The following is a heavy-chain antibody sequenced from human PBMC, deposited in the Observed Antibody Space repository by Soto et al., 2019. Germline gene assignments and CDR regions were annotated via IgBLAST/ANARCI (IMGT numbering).Heavy chain of an antibody. CDR1: GGSVSSSNW. V-gene: IGHV4-4*02. J-gene: IGHJ3*02. CDR2: IYHSGSA. Sequence: QVQLQESGPGLVKPSGTLSLTCAVSGGSVSSSNWWSWVRQSPAKGLGWMGEIYHSGSAHYNPSLKSRATISLDKSKNQFSLRLTSVTAADTAVYYCARVPGVVVSADDAFDIWGPGTRVIVSS. D-gene: IGHD2-21*02. CDR3: ARVPGVVVSADDAFDI.